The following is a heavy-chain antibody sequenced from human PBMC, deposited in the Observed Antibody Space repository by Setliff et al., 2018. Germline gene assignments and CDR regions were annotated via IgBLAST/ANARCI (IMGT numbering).Heavy chain of an antibody. D-gene: IGHD5-18*01. J-gene: IGHJ4*02. Sequence: TLSLTCTVSGGSISTKNYYRGWIRQPPGKGLEWIGNIYYSGGTYYSPSLKSRVTISVDTSENQFSLKLNSVTAADTAVYYCAGGGGWIQLFDYWGLGTQVTVSS. CDR1: GGSISTKNYY. CDR2: IYYSGGT. V-gene: IGHV4-39*01. CDR3: AGGGGWIQLFDY.